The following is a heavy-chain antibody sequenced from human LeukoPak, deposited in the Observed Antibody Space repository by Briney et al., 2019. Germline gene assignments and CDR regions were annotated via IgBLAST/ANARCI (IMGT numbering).Heavy chain of an antibody. CDR2: INHSGST. D-gene: IGHD4-17*01. J-gene: IGHJ5*02. CDR3: ARGPVTDT. V-gene: IGHV4-34*01. Sequence: SETLSLTCTVSGGSISSYYWSWIRQPPGKGLEWIGEINHSGSTNYNPSLKSRVTISVDTSKNQFSLKLSSVTAADTAVYYCARGPVTDTWGQGTLVTVCS. CDR1: GGSISSYY.